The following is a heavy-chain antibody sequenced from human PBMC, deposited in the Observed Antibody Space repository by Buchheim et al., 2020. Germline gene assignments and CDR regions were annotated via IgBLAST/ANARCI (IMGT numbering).Heavy chain of an antibody. J-gene: IGHJ5*02. V-gene: IGHV1-8*01. CDR3: AGGLGMVRGVIMYWFDP. CDR1: GYTFTSYD. D-gene: IGHD3-10*01. Sequence: QVQLVQSGAEVKKPGASVKVSCKASGYTFTSYDINWVRQATGQGLEWMGWMNPNSGNTGYAQKFQGRVTMTRNTSISTAYLELGSLRSEDTAVYYCAGGLGMVRGVIMYWFDPWGQGTL. CDR2: MNPNSGNT.